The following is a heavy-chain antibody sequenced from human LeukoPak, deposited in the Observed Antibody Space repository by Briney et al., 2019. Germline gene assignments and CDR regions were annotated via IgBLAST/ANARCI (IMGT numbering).Heavy chain of an antibody. V-gene: IGHV3-48*04. Sequence: GGSLRLSCAASGFTFSSYSMNWVRQAPGKGLEWVSYISSSGAMIYYADSVEGRFTISRDNAKNSLYLQMNSLRAEDTAVYYCAREEDTMIVVVIPVGAFDIWGQGTMVTVSS. J-gene: IGHJ3*02. CDR1: GFTFSSYS. CDR2: ISSSGAMI. D-gene: IGHD3-22*01. CDR3: AREEDTMIVVVIPVGAFDI.